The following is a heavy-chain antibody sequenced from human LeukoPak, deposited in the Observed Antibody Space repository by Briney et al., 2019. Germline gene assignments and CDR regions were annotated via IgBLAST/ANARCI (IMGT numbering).Heavy chain of an antibody. CDR3: AHKVGFYDY. J-gene: IGHJ4*02. CDR2: ISGSGDST. V-gene: IGHV3-23*01. D-gene: IGHD1-26*01. Sequence: GGSLRLSCAASGFTFSTYAVNWVRQAPGKGLEWVSTISGSGDSTYYADSVKGRFTISRDNSKNTLYLQMNSLRAEDTAVYYCAHKVGFYDYWGQGTLVTVSS. CDR1: GFTFSTYA.